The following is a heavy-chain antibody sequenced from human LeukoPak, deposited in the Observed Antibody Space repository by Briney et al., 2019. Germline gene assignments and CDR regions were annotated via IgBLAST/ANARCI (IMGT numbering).Heavy chain of an antibody. J-gene: IGHJ3*02. CDR3: ARLLYGSGFGTFDI. Sequence: GGSLRLSCAASGFTFSSYTMNWVRRAPGKGLEWVSSISSSNSYIYYADSVKGRFTISRDNAKNSLYLQMNSLRAEDTAVYYCARLLYGSGFGTFDIWGQGTMVTVSS. CDR2: ISSSNSYI. V-gene: IGHV3-21*01. D-gene: IGHD3-10*01. CDR1: GFTFSSYT.